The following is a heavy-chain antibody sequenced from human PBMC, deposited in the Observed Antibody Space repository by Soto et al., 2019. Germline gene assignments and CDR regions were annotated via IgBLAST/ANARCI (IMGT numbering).Heavy chain of an antibody. CDR1: GGSISSGGYY. D-gene: IGHD2-15*01. V-gene: IGHV4-31*03. CDR2: IYYSGST. CDR3: ARYHLGYCSGGSCFNWFDP. Sequence: LSLTCTVSGGSISSGGYYWGWIRQHPGKGLEWIGYIYYSGSTYYNPSLKSRVTISVDTSKNQFSLKLSSVTAADTAVYYCARYHLGYCSGGSCFNWFDPWGQGTLVTVSS. J-gene: IGHJ5*02.